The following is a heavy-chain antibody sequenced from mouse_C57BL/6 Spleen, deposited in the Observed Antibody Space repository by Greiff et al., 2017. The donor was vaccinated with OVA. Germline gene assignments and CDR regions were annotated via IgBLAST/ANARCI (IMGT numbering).Heavy chain of an antibody. Sequence: DVMLVESGGGLVPPGGSLKLSCAASGFTFSAYGMAWVRQAPRKGPEWVAFISNLAYSIYYADTVTGRFTISRENANNTLYLEMSSLRSEDTAMDYCARGGDGSGAMDYWGQGTSVTVSS. V-gene: IGHV5-15*01. CDR1: GFTFSAYG. CDR2: ISNLAYSI. D-gene: IGHD2-3*01. CDR3: ARGGDGSGAMDY. J-gene: IGHJ4*01.